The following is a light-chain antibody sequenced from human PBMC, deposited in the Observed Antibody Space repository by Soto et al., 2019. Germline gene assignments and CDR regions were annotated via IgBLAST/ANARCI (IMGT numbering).Light chain of an antibody. V-gene: IGKV3-20*01. J-gene: IGKJ4*01. CDR1: QTVRNNY. CDR3: QQFSSYPLT. CDR2: DAS. Sequence: VLSRSRGTLSLSPEERATLSCRASQTVRNNYLAWYQQKPGQAPRLLIYDASSRATGIPDRFSGGGSGTDFTLTISRLEPEDFAVYYCQQFSSYPLTFGGGTKADI.